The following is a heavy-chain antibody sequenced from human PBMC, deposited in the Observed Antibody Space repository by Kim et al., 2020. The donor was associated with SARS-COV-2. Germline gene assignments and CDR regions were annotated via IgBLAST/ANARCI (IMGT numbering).Heavy chain of an antibody. CDR1: GFTFSTSW. Sequence: GGSLRLSCAASGFTFSTSWMHWVRQPPGKGLVWVSGMKGDGSTTTYADSVKGRFTISRDNGKNTLYLQMNSLGTEDTAVYYCASHDGGSLGVNWRQGILVTVSS. D-gene: IGHD2-15*01. J-gene: IGHJ4*02. CDR2: MKGDGSTT. V-gene: IGHV3-74*03. CDR3: ASHDGGSLGVN.